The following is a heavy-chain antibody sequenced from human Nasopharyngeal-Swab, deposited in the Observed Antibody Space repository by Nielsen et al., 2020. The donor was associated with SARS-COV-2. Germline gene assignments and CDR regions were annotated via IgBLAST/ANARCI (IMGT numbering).Heavy chain of an antibody. D-gene: IGHD6-19*01. V-gene: IGHV3-43*01. CDR3: AKDSYSSGWIDY. Sequence: GESLKISCAASGFSFDYYTMHWVRQAPGKGLEWVSLISWDGGNTYYADSVRGRFTISRDNSKNSLYLQMNSLRTEDTALYYCAKDSYSSGWIDYWGQGTLVTVSS. CDR2: ISWDGGNT. J-gene: IGHJ4*02. CDR1: GFSFDYYT.